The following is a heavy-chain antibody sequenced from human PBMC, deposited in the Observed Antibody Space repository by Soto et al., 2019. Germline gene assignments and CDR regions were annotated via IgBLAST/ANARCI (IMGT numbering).Heavy chain of an antibody. CDR1: GFPFSAYA. Sequence: EVQLLESGGGLEQPGGSLRLSCAASGFPFSAYAMSWVRQAPGKGLEWVSTIRGDGGTTYYADSVKGRFTISRDNSKNTLYLQMRNLGPEETATFYCARGLDCSGGSGPWAYFYHWGQGTLVTVSS. CDR3: ARGLDCSGGSGPWAYFYH. D-gene: IGHD2-15*01. V-gene: IGHV3-23*01. J-gene: IGHJ1*01. CDR2: IRGDGGTT.